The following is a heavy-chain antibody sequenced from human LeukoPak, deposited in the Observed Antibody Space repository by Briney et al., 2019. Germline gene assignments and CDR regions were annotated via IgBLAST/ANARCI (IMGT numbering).Heavy chain of an antibody. CDR2: INPNSGGT. CDR1: GYTFTGYY. D-gene: IGHD2-2*01. CDR3: AREYCSSTSCSIFDP. J-gene: IGHJ5*02. Sequence: ASVKVSCKASGYTFTGYYMHWVRQAPGQGLEWMRWINPNSGGTNYAQKFQGRVTMTRDTSISTAYMELSRLRSDDTAVYYCAREYCSSTSCSIFDPWGQGTLVTVSS. V-gene: IGHV1-2*02.